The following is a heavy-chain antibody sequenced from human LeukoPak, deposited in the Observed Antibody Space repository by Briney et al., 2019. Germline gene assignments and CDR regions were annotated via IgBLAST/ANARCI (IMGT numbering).Heavy chain of an antibody. J-gene: IGHJ3*02. V-gene: IGHV3-23*01. CDR1: GFTFSSYA. Sequence: GGSLRLSCAASGFTFSSYAMSWVRQPPGKGLEWVSSISGSGGSTYDADSVKGRFTISRDNSKNTLDLQMNSLRAGETAVYNSARDWPSELQQLPDYDAVDIWGQGTMVTVSS. D-gene: IGHD6-13*01. CDR2: ISGSGGST. CDR3: ARDWPSELQQLPDYDAVDI.